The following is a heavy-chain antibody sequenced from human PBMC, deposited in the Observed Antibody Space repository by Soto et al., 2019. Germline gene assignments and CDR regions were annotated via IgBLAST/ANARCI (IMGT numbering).Heavy chain of an antibody. J-gene: IGHJ6*02. D-gene: IGHD6-6*01. Sequence: QVQLVESGGGVVQPGRSLRLSCAASGFTFSSYAMHWVRQAPGKGLEWVAVISYDGSNKYYADSVKGRFTISRDNSKNTLYLQMNSLRAEDTAVYYCAREEYSSSSLGSCYYGMDVWGQGTTVTVSS. V-gene: IGHV3-30-3*01. CDR3: AREEYSSSSLGSCYYGMDV. CDR1: GFTFSSYA. CDR2: ISYDGSNK.